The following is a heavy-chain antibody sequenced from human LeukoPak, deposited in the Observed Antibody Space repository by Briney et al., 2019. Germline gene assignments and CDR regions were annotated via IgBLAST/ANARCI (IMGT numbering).Heavy chain of an antibody. CDR1: GFTFSGSV. J-gene: IGHJ4*02. D-gene: IGHD6-19*01. CDR3: SSVQWLVRGNDY. Sequence: GGSLRLSCAASGFTFSGSVMHWVRQASGKGLEWIGRIGSKANNYATAYVASVKGRFTISRDDSKNTAYLQMNSLKTEDTAVYYCSSVQWLVRGNDYWGQGTLVTVSS. CDR2: IGSKANNYAT. V-gene: IGHV3-73*01.